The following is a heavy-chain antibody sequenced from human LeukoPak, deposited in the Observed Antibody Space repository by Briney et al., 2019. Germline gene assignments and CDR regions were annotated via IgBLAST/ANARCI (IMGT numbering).Heavy chain of an antibody. CDR1: GFTFSSYS. CDR2: ISSSRYI. J-gene: IGHJ4*02. D-gene: IGHD6-19*01. V-gene: IGHV3-21*01. CDR3: ASLSSGWLGEYFDY. Sequence: KSGGSLRLSCAASGFTFSSYSMNLVRQAPGKGLEWVSSISSSRYIYYADSVKGRFTISRDNAKNSLYLQMNSLRAEDTAVYYCASLSSGWLGEYFDYWGQGTLVTVSS.